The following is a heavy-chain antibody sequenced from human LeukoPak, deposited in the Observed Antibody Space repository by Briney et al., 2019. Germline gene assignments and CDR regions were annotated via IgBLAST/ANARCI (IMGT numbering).Heavy chain of an antibody. D-gene: IGHD1-26*01. J-gene: IGHJ4*02. Sequence: GGSLRLSCAASGFTVSSNYMSWVRQAPGKGLEWVSVIYSGGSTYYADSVKGRFTISRHNSKNTLYLQMNSLRAEDTAVHYCARDLGGSYDYWGQGTLVTVSS. V-gene: IGHV3-53*04. CDR2: IYSGGST. CDR3: ARDLGGSYDY. CDR1: GFTVSSNY.